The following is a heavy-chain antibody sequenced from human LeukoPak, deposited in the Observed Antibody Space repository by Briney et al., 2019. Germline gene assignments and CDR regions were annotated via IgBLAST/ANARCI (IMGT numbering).Heavy chain of an antibody. D-gene: IGHD6-19*01. J-gene: IGHJ4*02. CDR1: GGSISRYY. Sequence: PSETLSLTCTVSGGSISRYYWSWIRQPAGKGLEWIGRIYTSGSTNYNPSLKSRVTMSVDTSKNQFSLKLSSVTAADTAVYYCARDGGIAVAGTFDYWGQGTLVTVSS. CDR2: IYTSGST. V-gene: IGHV4-4*07. CDR3: ARDGGIAVAGTFDY.